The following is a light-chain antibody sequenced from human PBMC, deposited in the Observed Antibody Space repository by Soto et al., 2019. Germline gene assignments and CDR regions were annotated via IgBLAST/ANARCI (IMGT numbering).Light chain of an antibody. J-gene: IGKJ3*01. Sequence: DFVMTQSPDSLAVSLGERATINCKSSQSFLDSSNNKNYLAWYQQKPGQPPKLLIYWASTRESGVPDRFSGSGSGTDFTLTISSLQAEDVAVYYCQQYYSTPFTFGPGTKVDV. CDR3: QQYYSTPFT. CDR1: QSFLDSSNNKNY. V-gene: IGKV4-1*01. CDR2: WAS.